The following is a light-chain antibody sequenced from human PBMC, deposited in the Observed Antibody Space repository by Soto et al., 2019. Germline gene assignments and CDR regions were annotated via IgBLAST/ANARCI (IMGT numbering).Light chain of an antibody. CDR2: GAS. CDR3: QQYNNWPPWT. V-gene: IGKV3-15*01. J-gene: IGKJ1*01. CDR1: QSVSSN. Sequence: EIVMTQSPATLSVSPGERATLSCRASQSVSSNLAWYQQKPGQAPRLLIYGASTRATGIPARFSGSGSGTECTRTISSLQYDDLAVYYCQQYNNWPPWTFGQGTKVEIK.